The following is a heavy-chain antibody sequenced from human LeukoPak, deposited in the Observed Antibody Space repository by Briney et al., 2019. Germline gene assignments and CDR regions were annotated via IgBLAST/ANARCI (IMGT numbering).Heavy chain of an antibody. CDR3: AKGRQGFDP. CDR1: GFTFSSSA. J-gene: IGHJ5*02. CDR2: ISSGGATT. Sequence: PGGSLRLSCAASGFTFSSSAMSWVRQAPGKGLEWVSAISSGGATTYYTDSVKGRFTISRDNSKNTLYLQMNTLRAEDTALCYCAKGRQGFDPWGQGTLVTVSS. V-gene: IGHV3-23*01.